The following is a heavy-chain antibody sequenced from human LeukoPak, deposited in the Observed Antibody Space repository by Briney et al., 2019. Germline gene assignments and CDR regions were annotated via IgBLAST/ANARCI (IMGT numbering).Heavy chain of an antibody. D-gene: IGHD6-19*01. J-gene: IGHJ4*02. CDR2: IRNDGSIK. Sequence: GGSLRLSCAASGFTFSSYGMHWVRQAPGKGLDWVAFIRNDGSIKYYADSVKGRFTISRDNSKNTLYLQMSSLRVDDAALYYCARAVAGPAGEYYFDYWGQGTLVTVSS. V-gene: IGHV3-30*02. CDR1: GFTFSSYG. CDR3: ARAVAGPAGEYYFDY.